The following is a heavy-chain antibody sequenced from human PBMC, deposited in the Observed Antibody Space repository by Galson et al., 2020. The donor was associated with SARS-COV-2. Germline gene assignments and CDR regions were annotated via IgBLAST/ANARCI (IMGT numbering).Heavy chain of an antibody. Sequence: SETLSLTCSVYGLSLNGYYWSWIRQFPGKGLEWIGEVSDGGSTNYNPSLKIRVTISEDTSKNQFSLKLTSVTAADAAVYFCARGGYYGSGSYPNDWGQGTLVTVSS. V-gene: IGHV4-34*01. J-gene: IGHJ4*02. CDR1: GLSLNGYY. D-gene: IGHD3-10*01. CDR2: VSDGGST. CDR3: ARGGYYGSGSYPND.